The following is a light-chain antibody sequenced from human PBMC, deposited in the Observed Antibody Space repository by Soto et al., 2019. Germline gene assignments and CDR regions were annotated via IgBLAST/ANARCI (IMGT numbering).Light chain of an antibody. CDR1: ENISNY. Sequence: IQMTQSPSSLSASVGDRVTITCRASENISNYLNWFQQKPGKAPKLLMYGASKLPIGVPSRFSGSGSGTEFTLTISGLQPEDFVSYSCQQSYTTPWTFGQGTRVEVK. CDR2: GAS. V-gene: IGKV1-39*01. J-gene: IGKJ1*01. CDR3: QQSYTTPWT.